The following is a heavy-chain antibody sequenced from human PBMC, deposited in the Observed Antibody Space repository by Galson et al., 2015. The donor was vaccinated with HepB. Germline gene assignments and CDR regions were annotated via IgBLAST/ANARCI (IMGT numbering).Heavy chain of an antibody. CDR2: MNPNSGNT. J-gene: IGHJ3*02. V-gene: IGHV1-8*01. D-gene: IGHD4-17*01. Sequence: SVKVSCKASGYTFTSYDINWVRQATGQGLEWMGWMNPNSGNTGYAQKFQGRVTMTRNTSISTAYMELSSLRSEDTAVYYCARGHEGFTVFFYSTEYAFDIWGQGTMVTVSS. CDR1: GYTFTSYD. CDR3: ARGHEGFTVFFYSTEYAFDI.